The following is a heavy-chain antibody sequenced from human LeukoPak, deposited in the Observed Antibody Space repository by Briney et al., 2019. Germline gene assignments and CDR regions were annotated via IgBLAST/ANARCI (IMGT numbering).Heavy chain of an antibody. CDR2: ISSSSSYI. CDR3: ARAGRSYSSSWYADY. V-gene: IGHV3-21*01. J-gene: IGHJ4*02. CDR1: GFTFSSYW. Sequence: GSLRLSCAVSGFTFSSYWMHWVRQAPGKGLEWVSSISSSSSYIYYADSVKGRFTISRDNAKNSLYLQMNSLRAEDTAVYYCARAGRSYSSSWYADYWGQGTLVTVSS. D-gene: IGHD6-13*01.